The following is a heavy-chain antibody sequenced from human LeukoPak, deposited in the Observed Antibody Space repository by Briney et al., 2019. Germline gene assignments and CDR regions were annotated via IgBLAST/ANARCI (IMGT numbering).Heavy chain of an antibody. J-gene: IGHJ3*02. CDR2: ISGPGGTI. D-gene: IGHD3-22*01. CDR3: ARESSSANIYGHANDAFDI. CDR1: GFTFSSYE. Sequence: GGSLRLSCAVSGFTFSSYEMNWVRQAPGKGLEWVSYISGPGGTIWYADSVKGRFTVSRDNTKNSLFLQMNSLRVEDTAIYYCARESSSANIYGHANDAFDIWGQGTVVTVSS. V-gene: IGHV3-48*03.